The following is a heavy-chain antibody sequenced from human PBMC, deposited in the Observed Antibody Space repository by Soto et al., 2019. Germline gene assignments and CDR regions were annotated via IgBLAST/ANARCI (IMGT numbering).Heavy chain of an antibody. CDR3: GGGGNLAYYYYGMDV. J-gene: IGHJ6*02. Sequence: QVQLVQSGAEVKKPGSSVKVSCKASGGTFSSYAISWVRQAPGQGLEWMGGIIPIFGTANYAQKFQGRVTITADESTSTADMEMSSLRSEDTAGYYGGGGGNLAYYYYGMDVWGQGTTVTVSS. CDR2: IIPIFGTA. D-gene: IGHD3-16*01. V-gene: IGHV1-69*12. CDR1: GGTFSSYA.